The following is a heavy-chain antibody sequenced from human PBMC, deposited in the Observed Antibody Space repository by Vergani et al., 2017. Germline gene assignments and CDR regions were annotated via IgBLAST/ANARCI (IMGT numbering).Heavy chain of an antibody. CDR3: AAESRDGKEYGN. D-gene: IGHD2/OR15-2a*01. CDR2: IIPILGIA. Sequence: QVQLVQSGAEVKKPGSSVKVSCKASGGTFSSYTISWVRQAPGQGLEWMGRIIPILGIANYAQKFQGRVTITADKSTSTAYMELSSLRSEDTAVYYCAAESRDGKEYGNWGEGTLVTGSS. J-gene: IGHJ4*02. CDR1: GGTFSSYT. V-gene: IGHV1-69*02.